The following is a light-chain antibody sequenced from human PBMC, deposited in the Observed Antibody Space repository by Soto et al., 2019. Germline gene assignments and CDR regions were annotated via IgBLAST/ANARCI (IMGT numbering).Light chain of an antibody. J-gene: IGLJ1*01. V-gene: IGLV2-14*01. CDR3: SSYTGSSTPYV. CDR1: SRDVGGYNY. CDR2: EVS. Sequence: QSALTQPASVSGSPGQSITISCTGTSRDVGGYNYVSWYQQHPGKAPKLMIYEVSNRPSGVSNRFSGSKSGNTASLTISGLQAEDEADYYCSSYTGSSTPYVFGTGTQLTVL.